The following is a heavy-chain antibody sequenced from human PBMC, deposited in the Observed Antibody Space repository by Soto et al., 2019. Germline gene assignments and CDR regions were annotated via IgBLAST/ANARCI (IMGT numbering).Heavy chain of an antibody. D-gene: IGHD5-18*01. V-gene: IGHV3-33*01. CDR1: GFTFSSYG. Sequence: QVQLVESGGGVVQPGRSLRLSCAASGFTFSSYGMHWVRQAPGKGLEWVAVIWYDGSNKYYADSVKGRFTISRDNSKNTLYLQMNSLRAEDTAVYSCAREARPTYSYGYYFDYWAREPWSPSPQ. J-gene: IGHJ4*02. CDR2: IWYDGSNK. CDR3: AREARPTYSYGYYFDY.